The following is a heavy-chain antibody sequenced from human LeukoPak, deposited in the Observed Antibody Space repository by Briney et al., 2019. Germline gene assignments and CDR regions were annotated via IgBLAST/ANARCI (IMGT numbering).Heavy chain of an antibody. D-gene: IGHD5-18*01. J-gene: IGHJ2*01. CDR3: ARGGRGYSYGGNDWYFDL. CDR2: IYYSGST. V-gene: IGHV4-39*01. Sequence: PSETLSLTCTVSGGSISSSSYYWGWIRQPPGKGLEWIGSIYYSGSTYYNPSLKSRVTISVDTSKNQFSLKLSSVTAADTAVYYCARGGRGYSYGGNDWYFDLWGRGTLVTVSS. CDR1: GGSISSSSYY.